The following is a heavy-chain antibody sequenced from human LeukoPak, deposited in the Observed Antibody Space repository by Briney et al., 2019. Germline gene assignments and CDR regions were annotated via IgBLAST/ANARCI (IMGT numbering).Heavy chain of an antibody. CDR1: GDTFSSYA. Sequence: VASVKVSCKASGDTFSSYAITWVRQAPGQGLEWMGWMNPNSGNTGYAQKFQGRVTMTRNTSISTAYMELSSLRSEDTAVYYCARRMYCSSTSCYRNWFDPWGQGTLVTVSS. D-gene: IGHD2-2*01. V-gene: IGHV1-8*02. CDR3: ARRMYCSSTSCYRNWFDP. J-gene: IGHJ5*02. CDR2: MNPNSGNT.